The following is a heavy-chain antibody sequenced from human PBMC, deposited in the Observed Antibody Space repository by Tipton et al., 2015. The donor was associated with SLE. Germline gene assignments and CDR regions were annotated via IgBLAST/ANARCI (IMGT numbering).Heavy chain of an antibody. V-gene: IGHV1-2*02. J-gene: IGHJ4*02. CDR2: INPKSGGT. CDR1: GYTFITHY. D-gene: IGHD1-26*01. CDR3: ARENVEIAAWDI. Sequence: QLVQSGAEVKKPGASVKVSCKASGYTFITHYIHWVRQAPGQGLEWVGIINPKSGGTNFAQKFQGRVTMTRDTSTNTVYMEVKSLTSDDMAFFFCARENVEIAAWDIWGQGSLVTVSS.